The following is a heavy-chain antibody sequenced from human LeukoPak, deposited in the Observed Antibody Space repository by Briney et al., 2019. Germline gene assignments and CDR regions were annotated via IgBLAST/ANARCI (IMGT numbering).Heavy chain of an antibody. D-gene: IGHD6-25*01. J-gene: IGHJ4*02. CDR2: IYYSGST. V-gene: IGHV4-39*01. CDR3: ARGRRLFLSDLDY. Sequence: SETLSLTCTVSGGSISSSSYYWGWIRQPPGKGLEWIGSIYYSGSTYYNPSLKSRVTISVDTSKNQFSLKLSSVTAADTAVYYCARGRRLFLSDLDYWGQGTLVTVSS. CDR1: GGSISSSSYY.